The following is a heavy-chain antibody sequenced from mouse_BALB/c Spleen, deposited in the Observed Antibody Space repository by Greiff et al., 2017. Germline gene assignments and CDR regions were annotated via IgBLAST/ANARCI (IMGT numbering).Heavy chain of an antibody. V-gene: IGHV5-12-1*01. Sequence: EVHLVESGGGLVKPGGSLKLSCAASGFAFSSYDMSWVRQTPEKRLEWVAYISSGGGSTYYPDTVKGRFTISRDNAKNTLYLQMSSLKSEDTAMYYCARHIYYDYDAGMDYWGQGTSVTVSS. J-gene: IGHJ4*01. CDR2: ISSGGGST. CDR1: GFAFSSYD. D-gene: IGHD2-4*01. CDR3: ARHIYYDYDAGMDY.